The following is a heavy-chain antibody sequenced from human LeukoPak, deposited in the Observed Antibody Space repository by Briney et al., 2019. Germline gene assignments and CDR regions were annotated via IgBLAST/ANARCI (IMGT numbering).Heavy chain of an antibody. D-gene: IGHD3-10*01. CDR1: GFTVSSNY. CDR2: IYSGGST. CDR3: ARVGSGSYGWFDP. Sequence: GGSLRLSCAASGFTVSSNYMSWVRQAPGKGLEWVSVIYSGGSTYYADSVKGRFIISRDNSKNTLYLQMNSLRAEDTAVYYCARVGSGSYGWFDPWGQGTLVTVSS. V-gene: IGHV3-66*01. J-gene: IGHJ5*02.